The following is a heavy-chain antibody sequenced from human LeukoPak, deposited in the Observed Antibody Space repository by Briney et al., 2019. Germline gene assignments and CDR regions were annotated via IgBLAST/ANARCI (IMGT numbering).Heavy chain of an antibody. Sequence: GGSLRLSCAASGFTFSSYGMHWVRQAPGKGLEWVAVIWYDGSNKYYADSVKGRFTISRDNSKNTLYLQMNSLRAEDTAVYYCARERRSFVVVTAAGFWWFDPWGQGTLVTVSS. CDR3: ARERRSFVVVTAAGFWWFDP. CDR2: IWYDGSNK. J-gene: IGHJ5*02. D-gene: IGHD2-21*02. CDR1: GFTFSSYG. V-gene: IGHV3-33*01.